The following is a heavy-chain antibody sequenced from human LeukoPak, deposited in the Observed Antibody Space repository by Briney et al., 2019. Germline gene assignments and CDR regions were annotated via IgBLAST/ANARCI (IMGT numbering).Heavy chain of an antibody. Sequence: PGGSLRLSCAASGFTFSSYGMHWVRQAPGKGLEWVAFIRYDGSNKYYADSVKGRFTISRDNSKNTLYLQMNSLRAEDTAVYYCASLGIAARRGLGSYWYFDLWGRGTLVTVSS. J-gene: IGHJ2*01. V-gene: IGHV3-30*02. CDR2: IRYDGSNK. CDR1: GFTFSSYG. CDR3: ASLGIAARRGLGSYWYFDL. D-gene: IGHD6-6*01.